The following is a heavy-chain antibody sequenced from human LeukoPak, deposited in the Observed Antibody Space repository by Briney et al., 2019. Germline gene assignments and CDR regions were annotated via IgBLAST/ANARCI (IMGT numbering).Heavy chain of an antibody. CDR3: ARDRLGSSSWYGY. CDR2: IKQDGSEK. J-gene: IGHJ4*02. Sequence: PGGSLRLSCAASGLTFSSYWMSWVRQAPGKGLEWVANIKQDGSEKYYVDSVKGRFTISRDNAKNSLYLQMNSLRAEDTAVYYCARDRLGSSSWYGYRGQGTLVTVSS. CDR1: GLTFSSYW. D-gene: IGHD6-13*01. V-gene: IGHV3-7*01.